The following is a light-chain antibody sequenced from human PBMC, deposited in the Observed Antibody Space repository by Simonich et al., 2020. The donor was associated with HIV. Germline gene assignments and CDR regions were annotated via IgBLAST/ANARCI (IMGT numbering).Light chain of an antibody. CDR3: QQSYNTLSIT. Sequence: DIQMTQSPSSLSASVGDRVTITCHASQDIRNYLNWYQQKAGKAPKLLIYDATNLETGVPSRFSGSGSGTDFTLTISSLQPEDFATYYCQQSYNTLSITFGQGTRLEIK. CDR1: QDIRNY. V-gene: IGKV1-39*01. J-gene: IGKJ5*01. CDR2: DAT.